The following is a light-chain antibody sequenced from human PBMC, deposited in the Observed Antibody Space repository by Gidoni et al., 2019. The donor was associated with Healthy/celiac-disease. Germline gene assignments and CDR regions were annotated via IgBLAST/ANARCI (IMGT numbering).Light chain of an antibody. CDR2: AAS. CDR1: QSISSY. V-gene: IGKV1-39*01. Sequence: DIQMTQSPSSLSASVGDRVTITCRASQSISSYLNWYQQKPGKAPKLLIYAASSLQSGVPSRFSGSGSGTDFTLTISSLQPEDFATDYCQQSYSTPWTFXXXTKVEIK. J-gene: IGKJ1*01. CDR3: QQSYSTPWT.